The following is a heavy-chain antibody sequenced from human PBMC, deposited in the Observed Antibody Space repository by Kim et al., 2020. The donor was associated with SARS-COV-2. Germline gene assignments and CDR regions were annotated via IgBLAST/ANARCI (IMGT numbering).Heavy chain of an antibody. D-gene: IGHD6-19*01. CDR1: GFTFSSYG. CDR2: ISYDGSNK. Sequence: GGSLRLSCAASGFTFSSYGMHWVRQAPGKGLEWVAVISYDGSNKNYVDSVKGRFTISRDNSKNTLYLQMNSLRAEDTAVYYCARDIASYSSGWTYYYYG. V-gene: IGHV3-30*04. CDR3: ARDIASYSSGWTYYYYG. J-gene: IGHJ6*01.